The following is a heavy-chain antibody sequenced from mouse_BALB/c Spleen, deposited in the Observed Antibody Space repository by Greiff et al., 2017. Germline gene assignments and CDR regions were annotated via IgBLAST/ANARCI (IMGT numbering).Heavy chain of an antibody. V-gene: IGHV5-17*02. CDR2: ISSGSSTI. J-gene: IGHJ2*01. CDR1: GFTFSSFG. CDR3: ARSRGNYDFDY. D-gene: IGHD2-1*01. Sequence: EVKLMESGGGLVQPGGSRKLSCAASGFTFSSFGMHWVRQAPEKGLEWVAYISSGSSTIYYADTVKGRFTISRDNPKNTLFLQMTSLRSEDTAMYYCARSRGNYDFDYWGQGTTLTVSS.